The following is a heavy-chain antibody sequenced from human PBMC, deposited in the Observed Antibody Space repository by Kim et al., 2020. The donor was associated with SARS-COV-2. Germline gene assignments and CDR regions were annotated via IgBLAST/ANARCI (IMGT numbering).Heavy chain of an antibody. CDR3: ARGTRGYCSGGSCSGVDY. CDR2: INHSGST. CDR1: GGSFSGYY. J-gene: IGHJ4*02. Sequence: SETLSLTCAVYGGSFSGYYWSWIRQPPGKGLEWIGEINHSGSTNYNPSLKSRVTISVDTSKNQFSLKLSSVTAADTAVYYCARGTRGYCSGGSCSGVDYWGQGTLVTVSS. D-gene: IGHD2-15*01. V-gene: IGHV4-34*01.